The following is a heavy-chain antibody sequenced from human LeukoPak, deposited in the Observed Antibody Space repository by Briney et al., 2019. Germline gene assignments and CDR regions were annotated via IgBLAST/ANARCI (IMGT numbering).Heavy chain of an antibody. Sequence: SETLSLTRTVSGYSINNGYYWGWIRQPPGKGLEWIGSIYHSGSTYYNPSLKSRVTISVDTSNNQFSLKLSSVTAADTAVYYCARDITMVRGVIDNWGQGTLVTVSS. CDR3: ARDITMVRGVIDN. D-gene: IGHD3-10*01. V-gene: IGHV4-38-2*02. CDR1: GYSINNGYY. CDR2: IYHSGST. J-gene: IGHJ4*02.